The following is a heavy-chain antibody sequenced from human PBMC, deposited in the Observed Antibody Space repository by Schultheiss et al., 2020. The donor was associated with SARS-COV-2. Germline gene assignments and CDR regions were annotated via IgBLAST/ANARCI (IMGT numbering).Heavy chain of an antibody. J-gene: IGHJ5*02. CDR2: IYYSGST. V-gene: IGHV4-30-4*08. D-gene: IGHD2-2*01. Sequence: SETLSLTCTVSGGSISSGDYYWSWIRQPPGKGLEWIGYIYYSGSTYYNPSLKSRVTISVDTSKNQFSLKLSSVTAADTAVYYCARGPAATWINWFDPWGQGTLVTVSS. CDR3: ARGPAATWINWFDP. CDR1: GGSISSGDYY.